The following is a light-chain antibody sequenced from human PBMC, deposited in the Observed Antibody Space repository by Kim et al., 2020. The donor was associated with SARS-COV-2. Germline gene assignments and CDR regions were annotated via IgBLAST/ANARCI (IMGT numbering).Light chain of an antibody. CDR1: SSDVGGYNY. J-gene: IGLJ1*01. V-gene: IGLV2-14*01. Sequence: QSALTQPASVSGSPGQSITISCTGTSSDVGGYNYVSWYQQHPGRAPKLMIYDVSKQPSGVPNRFSGSRSGNTASLTISGLQAEDEADYYCSAFTSSSTVFGTGTKVTVL. CDR2: DVS. CDR3: SAFTSSSTV.